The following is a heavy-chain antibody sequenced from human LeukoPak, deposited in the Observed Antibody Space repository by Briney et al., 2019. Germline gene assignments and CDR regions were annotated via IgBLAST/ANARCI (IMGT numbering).Heavy chain of an antibody. Sequence: GGSLRLSCAASGFTFSSYGMSWVRQAPGKGLEWVSAISGSGGSTYYADSVKGRFTISRDNSKDTLYLQMNSLRAEDTAVYYFARATVVALFDYGGQGTLVTLSS. J-gene: IGHJ4*02. CDR1: GFTFSSYG. CDR2: ISGSGGST. CDR3: ARATVVALFDY. D-gene: IGHD4-23*01. V-gene: IGHV3-23*01.